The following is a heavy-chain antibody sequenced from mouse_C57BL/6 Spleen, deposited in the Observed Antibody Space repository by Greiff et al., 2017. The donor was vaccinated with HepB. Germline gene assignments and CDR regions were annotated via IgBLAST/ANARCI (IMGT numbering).Heavy chain of an antibody. CDR2: IYPGDGDT. D-gene: IGHD1-1*01. CDR3: ARSYGSSPWYFDV. V-gene: IGHV1-80*01. CDR1: GYAFSSYW. J-gene: IGHJ1*03. Sequence: QSGAELVKPGASVKISCKASGYAFSSYWMNWVKQRPGKGLEWIGQIYPGDGDTNYNGKFKGKATLTADKSSSTAYMQLSSLTSEDSAVYFCARSYGSSPWYFDVWGTGTTVTVSS.